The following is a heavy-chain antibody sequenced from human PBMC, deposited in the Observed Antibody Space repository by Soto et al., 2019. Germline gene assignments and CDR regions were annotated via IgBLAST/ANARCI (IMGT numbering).Heavy chain of an antibody. CDR1: GGTFSSYA. D-gene: IGHD6-19*01. CDR3: ASNTRTIAVAGRGGSYYGMDV. V-gene: IGHV1-69*01. CDR2: IIPIFGTA. J-gene: IGHJ6*02. Sequence: QVQLVQSGAEVKKPGSSVKVSCKASGGTFSSYAISWVRQAPGQGLEWMGGIIPIFGTANYAQKFQGRVTITADESTSTAYMELSSLRSDDTAVYYCASNTRTIAVAGRGGSYYGMDVWGQGTTVTVSS.